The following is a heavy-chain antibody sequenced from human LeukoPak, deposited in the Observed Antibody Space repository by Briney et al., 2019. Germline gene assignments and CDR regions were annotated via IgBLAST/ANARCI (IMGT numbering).Heavy chain of an antibody. CDR1: GFTFSDAW. J-gene: IGHJ5*02. Sequence: GSLRLSCAASGFTFSDAWISWVRQAPGKGLEWIGDVYYSGSTNSNPSLKSRVTISVDTSKNQFSLKLSSVTAADTAVYYCARGVYKFDPWGQGTLVTVSS. D-gene: IGHD5-24*01. CDR2: VYYSGST. V-gene: IGHV4-59*01. CDR3: ARGVYKFDP.